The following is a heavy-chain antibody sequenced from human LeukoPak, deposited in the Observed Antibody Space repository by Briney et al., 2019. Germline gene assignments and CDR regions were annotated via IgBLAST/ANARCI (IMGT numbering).Heavy chain of an antibody. V-gene: IGHV3-20*04. Sequence: GGSLRLSCAASGFTFDDYGMSWVRQAPGKGLEWVSGTNWNGARTGYADSVKGRFIISRDNAKNSLYLQMNSLRAEDTALYYCARGAEVQLWSYYFDYWGQGTLVTVSS. CDR3: ARGAEVQLWSYYFDY. CDR1: GFTFDDYG. J-gene: IGHJ4*02. D-gene: IGHD5-18*01. CDR2: TNWNGART.